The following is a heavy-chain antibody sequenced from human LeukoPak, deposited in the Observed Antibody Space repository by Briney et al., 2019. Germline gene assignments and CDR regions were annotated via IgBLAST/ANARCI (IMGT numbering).Heavy chain of an antibody. CDR3: ARRAAALY. D-gene: IGHD6-13*01. J-gene: IGHJ4*02. V-gene: IGHV4-39*01. Sequence: SETLSLTCALSGGSFTSNNFYWGGIRQPPGKGLEWIGRIYYSGSTYYNPSLKSRVTISVDTSKNQFSLKLSSVTAADTAVYYCARRAAALYWGQGTLVTVSS. CDR2: IYYSGST. CDR1: GGSFTSNNFY.